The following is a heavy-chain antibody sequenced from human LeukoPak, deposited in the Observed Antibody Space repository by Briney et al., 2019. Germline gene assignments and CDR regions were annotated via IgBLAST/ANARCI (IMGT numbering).Heavy chain of an antibody. D-gene: IGHD3-22*01. V-gene: IGHV3-21*01. CDR1: GFTFSDYD. J-gene: IGHJ4*02. Sequence: GESLTHSFSASGFTFSDYDMNWVRQAPGKGLEWVSSISGRSSHMYYGESVKGRFSIYRDNAKNSLYLQMNSLGAEDTAVYYCGRAFPPLRVSSAGLFWGQGTLVTVSS. CDR2: ISGRSSHM. CDR3: GRAFPPLRVSSAGLF.